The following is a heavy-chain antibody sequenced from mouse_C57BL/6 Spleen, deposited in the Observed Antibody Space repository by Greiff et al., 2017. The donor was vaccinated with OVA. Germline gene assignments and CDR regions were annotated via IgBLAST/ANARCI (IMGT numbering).Heavy chain of an antibody. D-gene: IGHD2-4*01. CDR3: ALYYDFPYYAMDY. J-gene: IGHJ4*01. Sequence: VQLQQPGAELVKPGASVKMSCKASGYTFTSYWITWVKQRPGQGLEWIGDIYPGSGSTNYNEKFKSKATLTVDTSSSTAYMQLSSLTSEDSAVYYCALYYDFPYYAMDYWGQGTSVTVSS. CDR2: IYPGSGST. CDR1: GYTFTSYW. V-gene: IGHV1-55*01.